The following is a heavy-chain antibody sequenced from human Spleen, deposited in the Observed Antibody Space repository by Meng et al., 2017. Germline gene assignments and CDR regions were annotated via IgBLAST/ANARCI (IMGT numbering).Heavy chain of an antibody. D-gene: IGHD4-17*01. CDR1: GFTFSSYA. CDR2: ISSDGSDK. CDR3: ASREATVTTVDY. V-gene: IGHV3-30*04. J-gene: IGHJ4*02. Sequence: GGSLRLSCAASGFTFSSYAMHWVRQAPGKGLEWVAVISSDGSDKYYADSVKGRFTISRDNSKNTLSLQMNSLRAEDTAVYYCASREATVTTVDYWGQGTLVTVSS.